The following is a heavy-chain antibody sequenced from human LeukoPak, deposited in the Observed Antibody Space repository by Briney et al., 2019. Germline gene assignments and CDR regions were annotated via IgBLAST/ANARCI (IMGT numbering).Heavy chain of an antibody. CDR3: LRDLNWSLDQ. V-gene: IGHV3-74*01. J-gene: IGHJ4*02. CDR2: IKSDGITI. D-gene: IGHD1-20*01. Sequence: GGSLRLSCAVSGFTVSNNYMSWVRQAPGKGLVWVSRIKSDGITITYADSVRGRFTISRDNAKNTLYLQMNSLRAEDTAVYYCLRDLNWSLDQWGQGTLVTVSS. CDR1: GFTVSNNY.